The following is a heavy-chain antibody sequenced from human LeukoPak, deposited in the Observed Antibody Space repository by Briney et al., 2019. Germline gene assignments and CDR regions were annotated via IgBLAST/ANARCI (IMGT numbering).Heavy chain of an antibody. CDR2: INGNGGST. CDR3: ARDGWLQSFDY. J-gene: IGHJ4*02. Sequence: GGSLRLSCAASGFAFSSYAMNWVRQAPGKGLEWVSAINGNGGSTYYADSVKGRFTISRDNAKNSLYLQMNSLRAEDTAVYYCARDGWLQSFDYWGQGTLVTVSS. V-gene: IGHV3-23*01. D-gene: IGHD5-24*01. CDR1: GFAFSSYA.